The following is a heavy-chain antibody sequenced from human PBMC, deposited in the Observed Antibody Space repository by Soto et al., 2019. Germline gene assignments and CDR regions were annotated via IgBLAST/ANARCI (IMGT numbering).Heavy chain of an antibody. J-gene: IGHJ4*02. D-gene: IGHD6-19*01. CDR1: GLTFSSHW. CDR2: IKQDGSEK. Sequence: GGTLRLSCAASGLTFSSHWMTWVRQAPGKGLKWVANIKQDGSEKYYADSVKRRFTISRDNADNSLYLQMNSLRAEDTAVYYCATSTTVAGHDYWGKGTLVTVSS. CDR3: ATSTTVAGHDY. V-gene: IGHV3-7*01.